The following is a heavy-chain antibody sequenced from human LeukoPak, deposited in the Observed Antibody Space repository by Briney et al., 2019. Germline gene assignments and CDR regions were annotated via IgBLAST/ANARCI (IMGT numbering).Heavy chain of an antibody. CDR1: GFTFSSYS. J-gene: IGHJ3*02. CDR3: VRDEERVYLDAFDI. D-gene: IGHD6-13*01. CDR2: ISSSSSTI. Sequence: GGSLRLSCAASGFTFSSYSMNWVRQAPGKGLEWVSYISSSSSTIYYADSVKGRFTISRDNAKNSLYLQMNSLRAEDTAVYYCVRDEERVYLDAFDIWGQGTMVTVSS. V-gene: IGHV3-48*01.